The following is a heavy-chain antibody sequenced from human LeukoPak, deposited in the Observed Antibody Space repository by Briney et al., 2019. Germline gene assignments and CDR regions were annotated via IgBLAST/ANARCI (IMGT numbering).Heavy chain of an antibody. J-gene: IGHJ3*02. V-gene: IGHV4-38-2*02. D-gene: IGHD1-26*01. CDR2: IYHSGST. CDR1: GFSISSGYY. Sequence: SETLSLTCTVSGFSISSGYYWGWIRQPPGKGLGWFGNIYHSGSTYYNPSLKSRVIISVDTSKNQFSLKLSSVTAADTAVYYCASTLGATSAFVIWGQGTMVTVSS. CDR3: ASTLGATSAFVI.